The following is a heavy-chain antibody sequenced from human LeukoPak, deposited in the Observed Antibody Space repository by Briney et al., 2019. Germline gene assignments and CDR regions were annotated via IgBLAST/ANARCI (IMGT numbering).Heavy chain of an antibody. D-gene: IGHD4-11*01. Sequence: SSETLSLTCTVSGGSISSSSYYWGWIRQPPGKALEWLGSTYRIPPLKSRVTISVDTSRNQFSLRLSSVTAADTAVYYCARWPPYTVTTDMDVWGKGTTVTVSS. CDR1: GGSISSSSYY. CDR3: ARWPPYTVTTDMDV. V-gene: IGHV4-39*07. CDR2: GST. J-gene: IGHJ6*03.